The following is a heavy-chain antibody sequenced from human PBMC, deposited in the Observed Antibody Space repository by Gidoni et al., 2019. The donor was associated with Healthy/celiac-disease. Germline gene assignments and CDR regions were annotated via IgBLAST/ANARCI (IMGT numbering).Heavy chain of an antibody. J-gene: IGHJ3*02. V-gene: IGHV4-39*07. CDR3: ARDLVGADAFDI. CDR2: IYYSGST. Sequence: QLQLQESGPGLVKPSETLSLTCTVPGGSISSSSYYWGWIRQPPGKGLEWMGSIYYSGSTYYNPSLKSRVTISVDTSKNQFSLKLSSVTAADTAVYYCARDLVGADAFDIWGQGTMVTVSS. D-gene: IGHD1-26*01. CDR1: GGSISSSSYY.